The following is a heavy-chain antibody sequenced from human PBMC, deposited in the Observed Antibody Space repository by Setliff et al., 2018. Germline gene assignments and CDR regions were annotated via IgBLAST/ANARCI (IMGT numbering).Heavy chain of an antibody. J-gene: IGHJ4*02. CDR2: ISGHNGDT. V-gene: IGHV1-18*01. CDR3: ARAVGAAMVTWYFDY. Sequence: ASVKVSCKTSGYPFTNYGLSWVRQAPGQGLEWMGWISGHNGDTKLAQNFQGRVTVTTDTFTNTGYMELRSLRSDDTAVYYCARAVGAAMVTWYFDYWGQGTLVTVSS. D-gene: IGHD5-18*01. CDR1: GYPFTNYG.